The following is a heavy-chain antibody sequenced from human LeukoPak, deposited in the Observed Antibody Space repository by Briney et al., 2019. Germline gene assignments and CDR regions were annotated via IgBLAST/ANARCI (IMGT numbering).Heavy chain of an antibody. Sequence: SETLSLTCAVPGYSISSGYYWGWIRQPPGKGLEWIGSIYHSGSTYYNPSLKSRVTISVDTSKNQFSLKLSSVTAADTAVYYCARAYCSSTSCYDGLGYNWFDPWGQGTLVTVSS. CDR1: GYSISSGYY. CDR3: ARAYCSSTSCYDGLGYNWFDP. D-gene: IGHD2-2*01. V-gene: IGHV4-38-2*01. J-gene: IGHJ5*02. CDR2: IYHSGST.